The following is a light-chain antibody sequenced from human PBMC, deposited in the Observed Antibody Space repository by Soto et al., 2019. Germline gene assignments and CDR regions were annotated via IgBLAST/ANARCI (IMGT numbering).Light chain of an antibody. CDR3: SSYTSRPTLFV. V-gene: IGLV2-14*01. J-gene: IGLJ1*01. CDR1: SSDVGGYNY. Sequence: QSALTQPASVSGSPGQSITISCTGTSSDVGGYNYASWYQQHPGKAPKLVIFEVSIRPSGVSIRFSGSKSGNTASLTISGLQTEDEADYYCSSYTSRPTLFVFGSGTKVTVL. CDR2: EVS.